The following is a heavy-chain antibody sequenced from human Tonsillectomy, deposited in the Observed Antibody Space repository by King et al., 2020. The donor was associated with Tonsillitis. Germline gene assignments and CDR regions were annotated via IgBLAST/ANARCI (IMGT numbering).Heavy chain of an antibody. J-gene: IGHJ3*02. CDR3: AKDKGAAYYDSGRGAFDI. D-gene: IGHD3-22*01. Sequence: VQLVESGGGLVKPGGSLRLSCRSSGFTFKNYDLNWVRQAPGKGLEWVASISGSTSFIYYADSVKGRLTISRDNAKNSLYLQMDSLRAEDTAVYYCAKDKGAAYYDSGRGAFDIWGQGTMVTVSS. V-gene: IGHV3-21*06. CDR1: GFTFKNYD. CDR2: ISGSTSFI.